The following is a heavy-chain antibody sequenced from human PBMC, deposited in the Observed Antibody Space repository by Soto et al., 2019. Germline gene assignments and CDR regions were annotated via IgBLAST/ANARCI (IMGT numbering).Heavy chain of an antibody. CDR3: VREDSFRDDRAP. V-gene: IGHV3-33*01. D-gene: IGHD3-22*01. CDR2: IWSDGSKT. Sequence: QVQLVESGGSVVQPGRSLRLSCTTSGFIFSHYGMHWVRQAPDRGLEWVAVIWSDGSKTSYAESVKGRLTISRVDSTKSLYLEFNRRRFYDTGVYSCVREDSFRDDRAPWGQGTLVTGSS. CDR1: GFIFSHYG. J-gene: IGHJ5*02.